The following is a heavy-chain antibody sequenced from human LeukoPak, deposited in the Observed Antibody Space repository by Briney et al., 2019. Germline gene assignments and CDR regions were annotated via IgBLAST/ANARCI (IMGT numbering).Heavy chain of an antibody. CDR2: ISHSGTS. D-gene: IGHD5-24*01. Sequence: EPSQTLSLTCAVSGGSLSSGGYSWGWIRQYPGKGLEWIGCISHSGTSYYNPSLKSRVTISVDTSRNQFSLELSSVTAADTAVYFCARERRDGHNYSDFWGQGALVTVSS. CDR3: ARERRDGHNYSDF. J-gene: IGHJ4*02. CDR1: GGSLSSGGYS. V-gene: IGHV4-31*11.